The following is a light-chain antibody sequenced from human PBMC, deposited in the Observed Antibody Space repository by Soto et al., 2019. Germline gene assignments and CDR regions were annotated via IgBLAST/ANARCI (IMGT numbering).Light chain of an antibody. V-gene: IGKV3-15*01. J-gene: IGKJ4*01. CDR1: QSISIN. CDR3: QPYNNWPLT. Sequence: EIVLTQSPGTLSVSPGDSVTLSCRASQSISINLAWYQHKPGQAPRLLIYDTSTRATGVPTRFSGSRSGAEFTLTINSLQSEDFAVYYCQPYNNWPLTFGGGTKVDIK. CDR2: DTS.